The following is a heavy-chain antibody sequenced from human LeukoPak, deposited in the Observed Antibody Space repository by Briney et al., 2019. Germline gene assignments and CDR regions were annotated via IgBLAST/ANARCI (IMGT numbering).Heavy chain of an antibody. J-gene: IGHJ4*02. CDR3: ARGRAMVIY. CDR2: INHSGST. V-gene: IGHV4-34*01. CDR1: GGSFSGYY. D-gene: IGHD5-18*01. Sequence: SETLSLTCAVYGGSFSGYYWSWIRQPPEKGLEWIGEINHSGSTNYNPSLKSRVTISVDTSKNQFSLKLSSVTAADTAVYYCARGRAMVIYWGQGTLVTVSS.